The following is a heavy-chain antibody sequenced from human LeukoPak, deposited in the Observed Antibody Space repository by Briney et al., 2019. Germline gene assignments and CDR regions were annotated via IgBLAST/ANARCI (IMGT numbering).Heavy chain of an antibody. J-gene: IGHJ6*03. CDR1: GFTFSSYW. CDR3: ARGYYYYYMDV. V-gene: IGHV3-7*03. CDR2: IKEDGSDK. Sequence: GGSLRLSYTASGFTFSSYWMSWVRQAPGKGLEWVASIKEDGSDKYYVDSVKGRFTISRDNAKNSLYLQMNSLRAEDTALYYCARGYYYYYMDVWGKGTTVTVSS.